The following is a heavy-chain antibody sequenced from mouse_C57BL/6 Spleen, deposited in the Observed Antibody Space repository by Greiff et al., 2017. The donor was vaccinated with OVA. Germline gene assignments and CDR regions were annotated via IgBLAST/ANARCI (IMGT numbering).Heavy chain of an antibody. D-gene: IGHD2-4*01. CDR2: INPNNGGT. J-gene: IGHJ1*03. Sequence: EVQLQQSGPELVKPGASVKISCKASGYTFTDYYMNWVKQSHGKSLEWIGDINPNNGGTSYNQKFKGKATLTVDKSSSTAYMELRSLTSEDSAVYYCARDGSYYDYDRSGYFDVWGTGTTVTVSS. V-gene: IGHV1-26*01. CDR1: GYTFTDYY. CDR3: ARDGSYYDYDRSGYFDV.